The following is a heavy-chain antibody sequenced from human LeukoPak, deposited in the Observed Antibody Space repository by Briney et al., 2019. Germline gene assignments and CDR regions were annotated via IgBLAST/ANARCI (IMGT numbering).Heavy chain of an antibody. D-gene: IGHD5-18*01. V-gene: IGHV4-59*01. J-gene: IGHJ3*02. CDR3: AGDTAMVIRAFDI. Sequence: SQTLSLTCTVSGGSISSYYWSWIRQPPGKGLEWIGYIYYSGSTNYNPSLKSRVTISVDTSKNQFSLKLSSVTAADTAVYYCAGDTAMVIRAFDIWGQGTMVTVSS. CDR2: IYYSGST. CDR1: GGSISSYY.